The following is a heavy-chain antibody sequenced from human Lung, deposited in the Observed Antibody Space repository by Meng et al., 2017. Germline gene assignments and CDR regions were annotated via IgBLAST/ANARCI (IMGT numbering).Heavy chain of an antibody. V-gene: IGHV1-18*01. D-gene: IGHD2-8*02. Sequence: QVQQVQAGAEIKKTGAPVKVSCKASADTFANYAISWVRQAPGQGLEWMGRISTHNGNTNYALKLQGRVTVTTDTSTSTAYMELRNLRSDDTAIYYCATARFSFLLGFDYWGQGTLVTVSS. CDR3: ATARFSFLLGFDY. J-gene: IGHJ4*02. CDR1: ADTFANYA. CDR2: ISTHNGNT.